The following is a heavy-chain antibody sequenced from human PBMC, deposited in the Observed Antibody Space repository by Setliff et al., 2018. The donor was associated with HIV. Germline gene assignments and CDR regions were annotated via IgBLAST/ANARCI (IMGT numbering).Heavy chain of an antibody. CDR1: GGSFSAYY. J-gene: IGHJ4*02. CDR3: AREDSDGYVDI. Sequence: SETLSLTCAVYGGSFSAYYWSWIRQPPGKGLEWIGEIHHSGSTNYNPSLESRVTISVDTSKKHFSLKLTSVTAADTAMYYCAREDSDGYVDIWGQGTLVTVSS. V-gene: IGHV4-34*01. D-gene: IGHD2-21*01. CDR2: IHHSGST.